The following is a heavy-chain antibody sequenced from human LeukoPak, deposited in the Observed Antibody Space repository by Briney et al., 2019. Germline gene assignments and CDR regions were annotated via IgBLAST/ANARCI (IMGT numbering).Heavy chain of an antibody. CDR3: ANDISG. V-gene: IGHV3-30*02. CDR1: GFIFSNYG. D-gene: IGHD1-26*01. J-gene: IGHJ4*02. Sequence: PGGSLRLSSAASGFIFSNYGMCWVRQAPGKGLEWVTFIENDGSNKYYADSVRGRFTISRDNSRNTLYMQMNSLRVEDTAVYYCANDISGWGQGTLVTVSS. CDR2: IENDGSNK.